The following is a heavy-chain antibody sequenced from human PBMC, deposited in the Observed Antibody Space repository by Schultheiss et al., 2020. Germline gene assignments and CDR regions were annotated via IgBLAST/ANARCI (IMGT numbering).Heavy chain of an antibody. J-gene: IGHJ6*02. CDR2: IIPIFGTA. CDR1: GGTFSSYA. Sequence: SVKVSCKASGGTFSSYAISWVRQAPGQGLEWMGGIIPIFGTANYAQKFQGRVTITADESTSTAYMELSSLRSEDTAVYYCARVVVVISTKRPYYGMDVWGQGTTVTVS. V-gene: IGHV1-69*13. D-gene: IGHD3-22*01. CDR3: ARVVVVISTKRPYYGMDV.